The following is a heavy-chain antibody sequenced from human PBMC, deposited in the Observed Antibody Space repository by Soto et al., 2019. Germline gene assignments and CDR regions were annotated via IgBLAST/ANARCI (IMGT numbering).Heavy chain of an antibody. CDR1: GGTFSSYA. D-gene: IGHD3-9*01. CDR2: IIPIFGTA. CDR3: ARGTYYDILTGYHPGRPFDY. Sequence: ASVKVSCKASGGTFSSYAISWVRQAPGQGLEWMGGIIPIFGTANYAQKFQGRVTITADESTSTAYMELSSLRSEDTAVYYCARGTYYDILTGYHPGRPFDYWGQGTLVTVSS. V-gene: IGHV1-69*13. J-gene: IGHJ4*02.